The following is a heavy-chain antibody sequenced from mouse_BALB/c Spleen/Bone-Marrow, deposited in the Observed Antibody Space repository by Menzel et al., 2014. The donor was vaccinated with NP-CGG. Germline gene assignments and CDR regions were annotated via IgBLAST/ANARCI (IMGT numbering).Heavy chain of an antibody. CDR2: IDSHGRT. D-gene: IGHD1-1*01. CDR1: GFSLSSYA. CDR3: ARSYITGMDL. V-gene: IGHV5-6-5*01. Sequence: EESGGRLVTPGTPLTLTCTVSGFSLSSYAMSWVRQAPGKGLEWIGTIDSHGRTYYASWVNGRFTISKASTTVDLRMTSLTASDTATYFCARSYITGMDLWGQGTLVTVSS. J-gene: IGHJ4*01.